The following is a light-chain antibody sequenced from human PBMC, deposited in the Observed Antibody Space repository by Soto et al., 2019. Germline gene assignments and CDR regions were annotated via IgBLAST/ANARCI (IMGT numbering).Light chain of an antibody. CDR3: QQYNNWPPIT. V-gene: IGKV3-15*01. Sequence: EIVMAQSPATMSVSPGERATLSCRASQSVRSNLAWYQQKPGQAPRLLIYGASTRATGIPARFSGSGSGTEFTLTVSSLQSEDFAVYYCQQYNNWPPITFGQGTRLEIK. CDR2: GAS. CDR1: QSVRSN. J-gene: IGKJ5*01.